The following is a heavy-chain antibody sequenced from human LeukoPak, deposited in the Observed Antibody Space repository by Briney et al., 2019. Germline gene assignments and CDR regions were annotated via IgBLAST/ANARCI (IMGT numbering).Heavy chain of an antibody. D-gene: IGHD2-2*01. CDR1: GYTFTSYG. CDR3: ARGAESSVPAAIWWFDP. V-gene: IGHV1-18*01. J-gene: IGHJ5*02. Sequence: ASVKVSCKASGYTFTSYGISWVRQAPGQGLEWIGWISAYNGNTNYAQKLQGRVTMTTDTSTSTAYMELRSLRSDDTAVYYCARGAESSVPAAIWWFDPWGQGTLVTVSS. CDR2: ISAYNGNT.